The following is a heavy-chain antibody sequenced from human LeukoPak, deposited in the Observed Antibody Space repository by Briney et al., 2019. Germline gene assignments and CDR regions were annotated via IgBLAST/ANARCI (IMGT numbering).Heavy chain of an antibody. Sequence: GGSLRLSCAASGFTFSSYGMHWVRQAPGKGLEWVAVISYDGSNKYYADSVKGRFTISRDNSKNTLYLQMNSLRAGDTAVYYCAKVDTAMGGDYWGQGTLVAVSS. J-gene: IGHJ4*02. D-gene: IGHD5-18*01. CDR1: GFTFSSYG. CDR2: ISYDGSNK. CDR3: AKVDTAMGGDY. V-gene: IGHV3-30*18.